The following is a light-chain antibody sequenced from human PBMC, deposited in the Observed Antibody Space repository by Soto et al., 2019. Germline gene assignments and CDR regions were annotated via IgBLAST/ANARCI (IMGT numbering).Light chain of an antibody. V-gene: IGKV3-20*01. CDR3: QQYGVSRT. Sequence: EIVLTQSPDTLSLSPGERATLSCRASQSVSSSYLAWYQQKPGQAPRLLIYGTSSRATGIPDRFSGSGSGTDFSLTISRLEPEDFAVYHCQQYGVSRTFGQGTTVEIK. CDR2: GTS. J-gene: IGKJ1*01. CDR1: QSVSSSY.